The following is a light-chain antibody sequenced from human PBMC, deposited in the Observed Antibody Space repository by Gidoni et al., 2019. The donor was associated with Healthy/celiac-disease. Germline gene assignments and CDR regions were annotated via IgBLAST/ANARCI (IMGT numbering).Light chain of an antibody. CDR1: QSVSSN. CDR2: GAS. V-gene: IGKV3-15*01. Sequence: EIVMTQSPATLSVSPGERATLSFRASQSVSSNLAWYQQKPGQAPRLLIDGASTRATGIPARFSGSGSGTEFTLTISSLQSEDFAVYYCQQFYTFGQGTKLEIK. J-gene: IGKJ2*01. CDR3: QQFYT.